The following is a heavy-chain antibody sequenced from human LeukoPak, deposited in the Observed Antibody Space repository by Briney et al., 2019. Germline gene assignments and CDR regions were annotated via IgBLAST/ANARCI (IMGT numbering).Heavy chain of an antibody. CDR2: IYYSGST. Sequence: AETLSLTCTVFGPSIPRYHWSWLRQPPGKGLEWLGYIYYSGSTSYNPSLRSRVTISVDPSKNHLSLKLSSVTAADTAVYYCARTVTAGGTEWLDPWGQGTLVIVSS. CDR1: GPSIPRYH. V-gene: IGHV4-59*01. J-gene: IGHJ5*02. CDR3: ARTVTAGGTEWLDP. D-gene: IGHD6-13*01.